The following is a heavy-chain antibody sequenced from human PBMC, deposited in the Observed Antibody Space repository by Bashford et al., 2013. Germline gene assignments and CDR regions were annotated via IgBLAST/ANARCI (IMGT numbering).Heavy chain of an antibody. J-gene: IGHJ4*02. Sequence: GSLRLSCAASGFTFSSYAMSWVRQAPGKGLEWVSAISGSGGSTYYADSVKGRFTISRDNSKNTLYLQMNSLRAEDTAVYYCAKFLRAYGDYERSDYWGQGTLVTVSS. CDR2: ISGSGGST. D-gene: IGHD4-17*01. CDR1: GFTFSSYA. CDR3: AKFLRAYGDYERSDY. V-gene: IGHV3-23*01.